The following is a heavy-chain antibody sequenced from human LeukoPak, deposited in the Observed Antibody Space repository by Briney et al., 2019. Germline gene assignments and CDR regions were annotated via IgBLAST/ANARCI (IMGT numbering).Heavy chain of an antibody. CDR3: ARDRIAVAGRKYYYYMDV. V-gene: IGHV1-69*10. Sequence: SVKVSYKASGGTFSSYAISWVRQAPGQGLEWMGGIIPIYGIANYAQKFQGRVTITADKSTSTAYMELSSLRSEDTAVYYCARDRIAVAGRKYYYYMDVWGKGTTVTVSS. D-gene: IGHD6-19*01. CDR1: GGTFSSYA. CDR2: IIPIYGIA. J-gene: IGHJ6*03.